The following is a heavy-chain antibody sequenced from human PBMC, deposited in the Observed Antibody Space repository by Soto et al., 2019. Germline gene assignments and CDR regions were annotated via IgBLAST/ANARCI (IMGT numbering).Heavy chain of an antibody. CDR2: IYPGDSDT. Sequence: PGESLKISCKGSGYSFTSYWIGWVRQMPGKGLEWMGIIYPGDSDTRYSPSFQGQVTISADKSISTAYLQWSSLKASDTAMYYCARQKAAKRDAFDSWGQGTMVTVSS. CDR3: ARQKAAKRDAFDS. J-gene: IGHJ3*02. CDR1: GYSFTSYW. D-gene: IGHD6-13*01. V-gene: IGHV5-51*01.